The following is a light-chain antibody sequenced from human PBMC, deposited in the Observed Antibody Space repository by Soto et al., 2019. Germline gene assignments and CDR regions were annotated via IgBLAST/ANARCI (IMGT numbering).Light chain of an antibody. CDR3: SSYISSSTLHVV. Sequence: QSALTQPASVSGSPGQSITISCSGTSSDVGGYNYVSWYQQHPRKAPKLMIYEDSNRPSGVSNRFSGSKSGNTASLTISGLQAEDEADYYCSSYISSSTLHVVFGGGTKLTVL. V-gene: IGLV2-14*01. CDR2: EDS. CDR1: SSDVGGYNY. J-gene: IGLJ2*01.